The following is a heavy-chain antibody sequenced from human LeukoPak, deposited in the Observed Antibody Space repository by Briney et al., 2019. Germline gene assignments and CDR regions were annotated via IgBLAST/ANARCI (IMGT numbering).Heavy chain of an antibody. J-gene: IGHJ4*02. CDR2: INHSGST. CDR3: ASRIAARRPPDY. V-gene: IGHV4-34*01. D-gene: IGHD6-6*01. Sequence: SETLSLTCAVYGGSFSGYYWSWIRQPPGKGLEWIGEINHSGSTNYNPSLKSRVTISVDTSKNQFSLKLSSVTAADTAVYYCASRIAARRPPDYRGQGTLVTVSS. CDR1: GGSFSGYY.